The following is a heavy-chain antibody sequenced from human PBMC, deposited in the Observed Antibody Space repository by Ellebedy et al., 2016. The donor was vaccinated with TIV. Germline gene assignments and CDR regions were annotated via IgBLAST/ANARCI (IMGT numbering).Heavy chain of an antibody. V-gene: IGHV4-59*08. CDR3: ASSLGYSSGWHIEY. D-gene: IGHD6-19*01. CDR1: DGSISSYY. Sequence: SETLSLTCTVSDGSISSYYWSWIRQPPGKGLEWIGYISFSGRTNYNPSLKSRVTISLDTSKNQFSLKLTSVTATDTAVYYCASSLGYSSGWHIEYWGQGTLVTVSS. J-gene: IGHJ4*02. CDR2: ISFSGRT.